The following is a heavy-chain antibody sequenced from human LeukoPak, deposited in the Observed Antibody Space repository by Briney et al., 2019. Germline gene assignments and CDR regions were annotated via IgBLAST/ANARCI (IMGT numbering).Heavy chain of an antibody. V-gene: IGHV4-59*01. CDR3: ARARMNYDILTGYFDY. Sequence: SETLSLTCTVSGDSISSYYWSWIRQPPGKGLEWIGYIYYSGSTNYNPSLKSRVTISVDTSKNQFSLKLSSVTAADTAVYYCARARMNYDILTGYFDYWGQGTLVTVSS. J-gene: IGHJ4*02. D-gene: IGHD3-9*01. CDR1: GDSISSYY. CDR2: IYYSGST.